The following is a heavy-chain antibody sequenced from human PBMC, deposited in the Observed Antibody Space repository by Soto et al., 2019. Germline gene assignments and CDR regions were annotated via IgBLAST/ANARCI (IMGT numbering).Heavy chain of an antibody. CDR3: ARDALSRDSI. CDR2: ISYSGST. J-gene: IGHJ4*02. V-gene: IGHV4-31*03. CDR1: GGSISSGGYY. D-gene: IGHD3-22*01. Sequence: QVQLQESGPGLVKPSQTLSLTCTVSGGSISSGGYYWSWIRQHPGKGLEWIGYISYSGSTYYNPSPERRVTISVNTSKNQFSLKLSSVTAADTAVYYCARDALSRDSIWGQGTLVTVSS.